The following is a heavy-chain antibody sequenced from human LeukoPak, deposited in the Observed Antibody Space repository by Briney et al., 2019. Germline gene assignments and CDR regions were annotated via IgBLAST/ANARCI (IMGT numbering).Heavy chain of an antibody. D-gene: IGHD3-3*01. CDR3: ARERVVSTPHFDY. Sequence: SVKVSCTASGGTFSSYAISWVRQAPGQGLEWMGGVIPIFGTANYAQKFQGRVTITADESTSTAYMELSSLRSEDTAVYYCARERVVSTPHFDYWGQGTLVTVSS. CDR2: VIPIFGTA. CDR1: GGTFSSYA. J-gene: IGHJ4*02. V-gene: IGHV1-69*13.